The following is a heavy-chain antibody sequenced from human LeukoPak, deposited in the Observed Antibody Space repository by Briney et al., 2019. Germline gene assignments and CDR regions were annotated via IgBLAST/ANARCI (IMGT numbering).Heavy chain of an antibody. V-gene: IGHV4-39*07. D-gene: IGHD3-3*01. CDR1: GGSISSSSYY. CDR3: ARPRRRVTIFGVVINARDAFDI. J-gene: IGHJ3*02. Sequence: SETLSLTCTVAGGSISSSSYYWGWIRQPPGKGLEWIGSIYYSGSTYYNPSLKSRVTISVDTSKNQFSLKLSSVTAADTAVYYCARPRRRVTIFGVVINARDAFDIWGQGTMVTVSS. CDR2: IYYSGST.